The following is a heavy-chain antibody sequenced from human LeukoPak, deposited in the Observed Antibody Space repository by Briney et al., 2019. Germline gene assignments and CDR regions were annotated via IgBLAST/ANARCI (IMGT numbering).Heavy chain of an antibody. V-gene: IGHV3-23*01. CDR2: ISGSGGST. CDR1: GFTFSSYA. J-gene: IGHJ5*02. D-gene: IGHD2-2*01. CDR3: AKLKRDIVVVPAANGPTS. Sequence: PGGSLRLSCAASGFTFSSYAMSWVRQAPGKGLEWVSAISGSGGSTDYADSVKGRFTISRDNSKNTLYLQMNSLRAEDTAVYYCAKLKRDIVVVPAANGPTSWGQGTLVTVSS.